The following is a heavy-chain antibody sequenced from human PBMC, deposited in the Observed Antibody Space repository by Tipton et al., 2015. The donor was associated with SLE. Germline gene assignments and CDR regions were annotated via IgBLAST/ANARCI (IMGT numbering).Heavy chain of an antibody. CDR1: GFTFTYYP. Sequence: SLRLSCAASGFTFTYYPMHWVRQAPGKGLEWVAVISHDGRNIHYAESVKGRFTISRDNSRNTVYLQMNSLRDEDTAMYYCARWEFAFHDWGQGSLVTVSS. CDR2: ISHDGRNI. J-gene: IGHJ4*02. D-gene: IGHD1-26*01. V-gene: IGHV3-30*04. CDR3: ARWEFAFHD.